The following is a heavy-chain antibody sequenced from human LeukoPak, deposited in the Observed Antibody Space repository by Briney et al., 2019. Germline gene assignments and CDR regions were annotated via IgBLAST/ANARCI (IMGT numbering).Heavy chain of an antibody. CDR2: INHSGST. J-gene: IGHJ5*02. Sequence: SETLSLTCAVYGGSFSGYYWSWIRQPPGKGLEWIGEINHSGSTNYNPSLKSRVTISADTSKNQFSLKLSSVTAADTAVYYCARVSDYYGSGSYPNWFDPWGQGTLVTVSS. D-gene: IGHD3-10*01. CDR3: ARVSDYYGSGSYPNWFDP. V-gene: IGHV4-34*01. CDR1: GGSFSGYY.